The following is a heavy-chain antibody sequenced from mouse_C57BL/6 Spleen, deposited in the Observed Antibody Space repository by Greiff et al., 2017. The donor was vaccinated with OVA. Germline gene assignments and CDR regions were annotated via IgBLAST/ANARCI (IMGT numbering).Heavy chain of an antibody. J-gene: IGHJ1*03. V-gene: IGHV14-3*01. Sequence: EVQLQQSVAELVRPGASVKLSCKASGFNIKNTYMHWVKQRPEQGLEWIGWIDPANGTTKSAQNFQGKATITADTSSNTAYLQLSSLTAEDTAIYYCARPYYYGSSFDVWGTGTTVTVSS. D-gene: IGHD1-1*01. CDR3: ARPYYYGSSFDV. CDR1: GFNIKNTY. CDR2: IDPANGTT.